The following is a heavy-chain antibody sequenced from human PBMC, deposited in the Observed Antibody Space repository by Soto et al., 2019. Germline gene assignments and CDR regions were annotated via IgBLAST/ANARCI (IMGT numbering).Heavy chain of an antibody. CDR1: SGPTSSHN. CDR2: VYNTGGT. CDR3: VRQGIGPLHGLVDV. J-gene: IGHJ6*02. D-gene: IGHD3-10*01. V-gene: IGHV4-59*08. Sequence: QVQLQQSGPGLVKPSETLSHTCTVSSGPTSSHNWGWIRQPPGRGLEWIGYVYNTGGTSYNPTLRSRVTISADTSTKTISLTLSSVTAADTAVYYWVRQGIGPLHGLVDVWGQGTTVSVSS.